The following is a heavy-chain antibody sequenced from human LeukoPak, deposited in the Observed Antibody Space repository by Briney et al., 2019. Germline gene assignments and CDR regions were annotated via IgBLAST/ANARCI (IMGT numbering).Heavy chain of an antibody. CDR1: GFTFSSYW. V-gene: IGHV3-7*01. CDR3: ARMPSMVAPGAFDI. CDR2: IKQDGSEK. Sequence: GVSLRLSCAASGFTFSSYWMSWVRQAPGKGLEWVANIKQDGSEKYYVDSVKGRFTIYRDNAKNSLYLQMNSLRAEDTAVYYCARMPSMVAPGAFDIWGQGTMVTVSS. J-gene: IGHJ3*02. D-gene: IGHD2-15*01.